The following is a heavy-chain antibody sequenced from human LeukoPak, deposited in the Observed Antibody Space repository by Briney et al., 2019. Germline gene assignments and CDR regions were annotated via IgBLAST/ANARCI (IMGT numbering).Heavy chain of an antibody. D-gene: IGHD2-2*02. CDR1: VGSISSGNW. CDR2: IYHNGAR. CDR3: ATAPILRGEGGEHYKYGMDV. Sequence: PSGTLSLTCAVSVGSISSGNWWSWVRQSPGKGLERIGEIYHNGARNYNPSLKSRVTISADTFKNHFSLKLTSVTAADTAVYYCATAPILRGEGGEHYKYGMDVWGQGTTVIVSS. V-gene: IGHV4-4*02. J-gene: IGHJ6*02.